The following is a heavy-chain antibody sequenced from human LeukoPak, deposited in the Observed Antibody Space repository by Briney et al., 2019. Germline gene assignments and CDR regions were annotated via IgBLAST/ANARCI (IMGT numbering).Heavy chain of an antibody. Sequence: ASVKVSCKASGYTFTSYAFSRVRQAPGQGLEWMGWINTNNGNTNYVKRLQGRVTMTTDTSTSTAYMELRSLRSDDTAVYYCARNFWSGLALLFDYWGQGTLVTVSS. V-gene: IGHV1-18*01. CDR3: ARNFWSGLALLFDY. CDR2: INTNNGNT. D-gene: IGHD3-3*01. CDR1: GYTFTSYA. J-gene: IGHJ4*02.